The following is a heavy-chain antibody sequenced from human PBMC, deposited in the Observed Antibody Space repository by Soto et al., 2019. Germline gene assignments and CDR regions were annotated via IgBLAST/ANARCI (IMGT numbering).Heavy chain of an antibody. CDR2: IIPIFGTA. CDR1: GGTFSSYA. J-gene: IGHJ4*02. D-gene: IGHD3-22*01. V-gene: IGHV1-69*01. CDR3: AREVDGYYDSSGYSYTFDY. Sequence: QVQLVQSGAEVKKPGSSVKVSCKASGGTFSSYAISWVRQAPGQGLEWMGGIIPIFGTANYAQKFQGRVTITADESTSTAYMELSRLRSEDTAVYYCAREVDGYYDSSGYSYTFDYWGQGTLVTVSS.